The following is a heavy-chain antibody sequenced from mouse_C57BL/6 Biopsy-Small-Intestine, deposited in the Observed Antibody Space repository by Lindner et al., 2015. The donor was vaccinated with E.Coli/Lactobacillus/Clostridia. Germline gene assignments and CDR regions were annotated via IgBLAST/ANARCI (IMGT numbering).Heavy chain of an antibody. D-gene: IGHD2-4*01. CDR2: INPSTGGT. CDR3: ARDYPWFAY. CDR1: GFNIKDDY. V-gene: IGHV1-42*01. Sequence: VQLQESGAELVRPGASVKLSCTASGFNIKDDYMHWVKQSPEKSLEWIGEINPSTGGTTYNQKFKAKATLTVDKSSSTAYMQLKSLTSEDSAVYYCARDYPWFAYWGQGTLVTVSA. J-gene: IGHJ3*01.